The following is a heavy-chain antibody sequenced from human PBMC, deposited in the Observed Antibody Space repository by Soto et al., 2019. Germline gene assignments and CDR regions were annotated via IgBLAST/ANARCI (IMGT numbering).Heavy chain of an antibody. J-gene: IGHJ3*02. CDR2: ISYDGSNK. CDR1: GFTFSSYA. D-gene: IGHD3-22*01. Sequence: QVQLVESGGGVVQPGRSLRLSCAASGFTFSSYAMHWVRQAPGKGLEWVAVISYDGSNKYYADSVKGRFTISRDNSKNTLYLQMNSLRAEDTAVYYCARDSSGYYFQSAFDIWGQGTMVTVSS. V-gene: IGHV3-30-3*01. CDR3: ARDSSGYYFQSAFDI.